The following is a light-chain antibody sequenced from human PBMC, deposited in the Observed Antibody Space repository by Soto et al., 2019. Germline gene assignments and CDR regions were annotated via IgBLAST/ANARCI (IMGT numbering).Light chain of an antibody. CDR3: QLIYTPPRS. Sequence: DIQMTQSPSSLSASVGDRVTITCRASQTISTFLNWYQQKPGKAPNLLIYAASSLQSVVPSRFSGSGSGTDFTLTITSLQPEDFATYFCQLIYTPPRSFGQGTKGAIK. V-gene: IGKV1-39*01. J-gene: IGKJ1*01. CDR1: QTISTF. CDR2: AAS.